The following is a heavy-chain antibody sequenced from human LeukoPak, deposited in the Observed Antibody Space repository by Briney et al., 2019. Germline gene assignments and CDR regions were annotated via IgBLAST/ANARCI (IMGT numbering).Heavy chain of an antibody. Sequence: GGSLRLSCAASGFTFSSDTMSWVRQAPGKGLEWVSSMSSTSKYKYYAGSVKGRFTISRDNAKNSLYLQMNSLRADDTAVYYCARDLWTSRDYYGMDVWGQGTTVTVSS. CDR3: ARDLWTSRDYYGMDV. CDR1: GFTFSSDT. V-gene: IGHV3-21*01. J-gene: IGHJ6*02. CDR2: MSSTSKYK. D-gene: IGHD2/OR15-2a*01.